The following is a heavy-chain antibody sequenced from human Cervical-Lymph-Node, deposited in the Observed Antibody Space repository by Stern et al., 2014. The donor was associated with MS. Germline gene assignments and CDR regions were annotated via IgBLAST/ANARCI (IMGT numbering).Heavy chain of an antibody. CDR1: GFTVSSNY. J-gene: IGHJ6*02. CDR2: IYSGGST. Sequence: VQLVQSGGGLVQPGGSLRLSCAASGFTVSSNYMTWVRQAPGKGLEWVSLIYSGGSTYYADSVKGRFTISRDTSKNTLYLQMNSLRAEDTAVYYCARVTIFGVIVSLRREKYGMDVWGQGTTVTVSS. CDR3: ARVTIFGVIVSLRREKYGMDV. V-gene: IGHV3-66*01. D-gene: IGHD3-3*01.